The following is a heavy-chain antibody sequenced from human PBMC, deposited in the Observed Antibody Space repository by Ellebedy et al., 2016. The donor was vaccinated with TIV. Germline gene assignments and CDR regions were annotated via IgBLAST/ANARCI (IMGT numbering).Heavy chain of an antibody. CDR2: ISSGGST. CDR1: GFTVYNNY. J-gene: IGHJ4*02. CDR3: ARRDRVVGTDY. V-gene: IGHV3-53*01. Sequence: GESLKISCVVSGFTVYNNYMSWVRQAPGKGLEWVSVISSGGSTYYADSVKGRFTISRYSSKNKVFLQMNSLRAEDTAVYYCARRDRVVGTDYWGQGTLVTVSS. D-gene: IGHD6-19*01.